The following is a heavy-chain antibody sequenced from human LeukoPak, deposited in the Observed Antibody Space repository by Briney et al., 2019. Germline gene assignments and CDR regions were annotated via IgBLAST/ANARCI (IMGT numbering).Heavy chain of an antibody. J-gene: IGHJ4*02. V-gene: IGHV3-30*18. CDR2: ISYDGSNK. Sequence: PGRSLRLSCAASGFTFSSYGMHWVRPAPGKGLEWVAVISYDGSNKYYADSVKGRFTISRDNSKNTLYLQMNSLRAEDTAVYYCAKGYFTEVGEVYFDYWGQGTLVTVSS. D-gene: IGHD4-23*01. CDR3: AKGYFTEVGEVYFDY. CDR1: GFTFSSYG.